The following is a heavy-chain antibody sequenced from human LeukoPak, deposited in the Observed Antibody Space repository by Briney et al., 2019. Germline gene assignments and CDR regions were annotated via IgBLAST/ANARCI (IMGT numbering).Heavy chain of an antibody. J-gene: IGHJ4*02. CDR3: ASRIVSGWYNY. D-gene: IGHD6-19*01. Sequence: SETLSLTCAVYGGSFSGYYWSWIRQPPGKGLEWIGEINHSGSTNYNPSLKSRVTISVDTSKNQFSLELSSVTVADTAVYYCASRIVSGWYNYWGQGTLVTVSS. CDR2: INHSGST. V-gene: IGHV4-34*01. CDR1: GGSFSGYY.